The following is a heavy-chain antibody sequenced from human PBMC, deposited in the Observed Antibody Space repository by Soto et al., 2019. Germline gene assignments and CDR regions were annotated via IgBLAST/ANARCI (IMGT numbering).Heavy chain of an antibody. V-gene: IGHV3-13*01. J-gene: IGHJ6*02. Sequence: PVGSLRLSCAAYGFTFRSYEMHWVRQATGKGLEWVSAIGTAGDTYYPGSVKGRFTISRENAKNSLYLQMNSLRAGDTAVYYCERGEAAMASYYGMDVWGQGTTVTVSS. D-gene: IGHD2-2*01. CDR3: ERGEAAMASYYGMDV. CDR2: IGTAGDT. CDR1: GFTFRSYE.